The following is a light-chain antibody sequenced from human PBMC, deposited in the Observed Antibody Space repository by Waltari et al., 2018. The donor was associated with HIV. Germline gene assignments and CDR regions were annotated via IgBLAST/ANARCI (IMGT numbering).Light chain of an antibody. J-gene: IGLJ2*01. CDR1: SSKIGNNY. CDR3: VTWADRSSGPVV. V-gene: IGLV1-47*01. Sequence: QSVLTQPPSASGTHGQRNTISCSRTSSKIGNNYVHWLQHLPGTAPKLLIYRNNQRASGVPDRFSGSKSGTSASLAISGLRSEDEADYYCVTWADRSSGPVVFGGGTKVTVL. CDR2: RNN.